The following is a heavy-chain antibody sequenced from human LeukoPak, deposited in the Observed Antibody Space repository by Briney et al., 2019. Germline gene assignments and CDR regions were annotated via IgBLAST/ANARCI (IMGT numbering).Heavy chain of an antibody. V-gene: IGHV1-18*01. Sequence: ASVKLSCNASGYTFTTYGSTWVRQAPGQPLEWIGWISAYNGNTNYAQKLQGRVIMTTDTSTSTAYMELRSLRSDDTAVYYCARALVDGYKELGYWGQGTLVTVSS. CDR1: GYTFTTYG. D-gene: IGHD5-24*01. J-gene: IGHJ4*02. CDR3: ARALVDGYKELGY. CDR2: ISAYNGNT.